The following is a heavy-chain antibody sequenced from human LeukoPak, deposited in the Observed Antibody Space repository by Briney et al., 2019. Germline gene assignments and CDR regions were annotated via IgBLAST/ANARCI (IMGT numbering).Heavy chain of an antibody. CDR3: AREGSVPGGFDY. D-gene: IGHD3-10*01. Sequence: GSLRLSCAASGFTFSSYGMHWIRQAPGKGLEWEAVIWYDGSNKYYADSVKGRFTISRDNSKNTLYLQMNSLRAEDTAVYYCAREGSVPGGFDYWGQGTLVTVSS. CDR2: IWYDGSNK. J-gene: IGHJ4*02. V-gene: IGHV3-33*01. CDR1: GFTFSSYG.